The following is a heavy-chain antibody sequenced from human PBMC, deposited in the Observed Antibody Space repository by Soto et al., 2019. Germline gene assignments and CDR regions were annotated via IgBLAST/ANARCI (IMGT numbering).Heavy chain of an antibody. V-gene: IGHV3-53*01. J-gene: IGHJ1*01. CDR1: GFTVSSNY. D-gene: IGHD3-22*01. Sequence: ESGGGLIQPGGSLRLSCAASGFTVSSNYMSWVRQAPGKGLEWVSVIYSGGSTYYADSVKGRFTISIDNSKNTLYLQMNSLRAEDTAVYYCARDRVESGYPEYFQHWGQGTLVTVSS. CDR2: IYSGGST. CDR3: ARDRVESGYPEYFQH.